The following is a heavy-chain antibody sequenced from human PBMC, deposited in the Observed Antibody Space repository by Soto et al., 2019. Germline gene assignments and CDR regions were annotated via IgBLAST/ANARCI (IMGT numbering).Heavy chain of an antibody. CDR2: ISGSDDST. CDR3: AKRSSSSTFDY. V-gene: IGHV3-23*01. D-gene: IGHD6-6*01. Sequence: EVQLLESGGGLVQPGESLRLSCAASGFTFSSYAMSWVRQAPGKGLEWVSVISGSDDSTYYADSVKGRFTISRDNSKNTLYLQMNSRRAADTAVYYCAKRSSSSTFDYWGQGTLVTVSS. CDR1: GFTFSSYA. J-gene: IGHJ4*02.